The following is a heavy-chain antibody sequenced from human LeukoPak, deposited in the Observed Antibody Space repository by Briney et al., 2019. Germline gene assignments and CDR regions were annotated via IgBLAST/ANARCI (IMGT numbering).Heavy chain of an antibody. D-gene: IGHD1-26*01. V-gene: IGHV3-21*01. Sequence: GGSLRLSCAASGFTFSSYSMNWVRQAPGKGLEWVSSISGRSGYIYYAESMKGRFTISRDNAKNSLYLQMNSLRAEDTAIYYCARDDLRHIASVGVDGLDIWGQGTMVTVSS. CDR3: ARDDLRHIASVGVDGLDI. CDR2: ISGRSGYI. J-gene: IGHJ3*02. CDR1: GFTFSSYS.